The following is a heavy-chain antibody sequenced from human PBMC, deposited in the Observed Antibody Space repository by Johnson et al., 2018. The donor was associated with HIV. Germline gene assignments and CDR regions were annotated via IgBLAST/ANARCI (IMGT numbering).Heavy chain of an antibody. D-gene: IGHD6-25*01. CDR2: INWNGGST. CDR3: ARESGQAFDV. Sequence: MMLVESGGGVVRPGGSLRLSCAASGFTFDDYGMSWVRQAPGKGLEWVSGINWNGGSTGYADSVEGRFTISRVNAKNSLYLQMNTLRVEDTAFYYCARESGQAFDVWGQGTMVTVSS. CDR1: GFTFDDYG. V-gene: IGHV3-20*04. J-gene: IGHJ3*01.